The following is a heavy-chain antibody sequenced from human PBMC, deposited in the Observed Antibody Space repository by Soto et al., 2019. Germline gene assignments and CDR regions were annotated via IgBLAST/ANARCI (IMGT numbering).Heavy chain of an antibody. V-gene: IGHV1-46*01. CDR3: ARDDGSDDYGVDYYYGLDV. CDR1: GYTFTSYY. D-gene: IGHD4-17*01. CDR2: INPSGGST. J-gene: IGHJ6*02. Sequence: QVQLVQSGAEVKKPGASVKVSCKASGYTFTSYYMHWVRQAPGQGLEWVGIINPSGGSTSYAQKFQGRVTMTRDTSTSTVYLELSSLRSEDTAVYYCARDDGSDDYGVDYYYGLDVWGQGTTVTVSS.